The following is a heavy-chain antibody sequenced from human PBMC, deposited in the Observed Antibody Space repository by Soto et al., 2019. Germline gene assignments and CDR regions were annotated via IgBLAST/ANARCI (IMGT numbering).Heavy chain of an antibody. D-gene: IGHD3-10*01. CDR2: INPNSGGT. V-gene: IGHV1-2*04. CDR3: ARDGLAMVRGVMDY. J-gene: IGHJ4*02. Sequence: ASLKVSCKASGYTFTGYYMHWVRQAPGQGLEWMGWINPNSGGTNYAQKFQGWVTMTRDTSISTAYMELSRLRSDDTAVYYCARDGLAMVRGVMDYWGQGTLVTVSS. CDR1: GYTFTGYY.